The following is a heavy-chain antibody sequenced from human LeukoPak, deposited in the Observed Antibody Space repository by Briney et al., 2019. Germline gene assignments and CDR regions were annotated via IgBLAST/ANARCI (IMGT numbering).Heavy chain of an antibody. CDR1: GFTFSSYA. CDR2: ISYDGSNK. Sequence: GGSLRLSCAASGFTFSSYAMHWVRQAPGKGLEWVAVISYDGSNKYYADSVKRRFTISRDNSKNTLYLQMNSLRAEDTAVYYCARAGIVVVPAAPGGYWGQGTLVTVSS. V-gene: IGHV3-30*04. J-gene: IGHJ4*02. D-gene: IGHD2-2*01. CDR3: ARAGIVVVPAAPGGY.